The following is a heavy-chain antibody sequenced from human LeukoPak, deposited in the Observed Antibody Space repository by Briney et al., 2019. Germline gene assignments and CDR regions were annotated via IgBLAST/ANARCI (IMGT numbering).Heavy chain of an antibody. V-gene: IGHV4-59*01. CDR2: IYYTGST. J-gene: IGHJ4*02. CDR1: GASISSYY. Sequence: SETLSLTCSVSGASISSYYWSWIRQPPGKPLEWIGYIYYTGSTNYNPSLKSRVTISADTSKSQFYLNVTSVTAADTAVYYCSRGSVARFDNWGQGILATVSS. CDR3: SRGSVARFDN. D-gene: IGHD6-19*01.